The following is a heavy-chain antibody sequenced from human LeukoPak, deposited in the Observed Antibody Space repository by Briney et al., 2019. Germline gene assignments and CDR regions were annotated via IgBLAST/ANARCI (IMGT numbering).Heavy chain of an antibody. J-gene: IGHJ4*02. CDR1: GGSISSSSYY. CDR3: AENSGSYLRAFDY. Sequence: SETLSLTCTVSGGSISSSSYYWGWIRQPPGKGLEWIGSIYYSGSTYYNPSLKSRVTISVDTSKNQFSLKLSSVTAADTAVYYCAENSGSYLRAFDYWGQGTLVTVSS. CDR2: IYYSGST. D-gene: IGHD1-26*01. V-gene: IGHV4-39*07.